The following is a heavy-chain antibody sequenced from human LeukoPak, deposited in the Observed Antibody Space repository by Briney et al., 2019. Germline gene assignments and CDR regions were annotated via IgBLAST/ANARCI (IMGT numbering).Heavy chain of an antibody. D-gene: IGHD6-19*01. CDR1: GGTFSSYA. CDR2: IIPIFGTA. V-gene: IGHV1-69*13. J-gene: IGHJ4*02. Sequence: SVKVSCKASGGTFSSYAISWVRQAPGQGLEWMGGIIPIFGTANYAQKFQGRVTITADESTSTAYMELSSLRSEDTAVYYCARVAVAGYYFDYWRQGTLVTVSS. CDR3: ARVAVAGYYFDY.